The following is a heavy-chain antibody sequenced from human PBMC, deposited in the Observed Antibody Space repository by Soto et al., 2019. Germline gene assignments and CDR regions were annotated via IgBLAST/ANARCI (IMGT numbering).Heavy chain of an antibody. D-gene: IGHD6-13*01. Sequence: EVQLVESGGGLVQPGGSLRLSCAASGFTVSSNYMSWVRQAPGKGLEWVSVIYSGGTTYYADSVKGRFTISRDNSKNTLYLQMNRLRAEDTAVYYCARGGYSSSWHFRRMGVWGQGTTVTVCS. V-gene: IGHV3-66*01. CDR2: IYSGGTT. CDR3: ARGGYSSSWHFRRMGV. CDR1: GFTVSSNY. J-gene: IGHJ6*02.